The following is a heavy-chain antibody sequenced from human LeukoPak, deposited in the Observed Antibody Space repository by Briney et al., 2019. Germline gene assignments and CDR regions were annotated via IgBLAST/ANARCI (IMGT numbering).Heavy chain of an antibody. CDR3: ARGESDFWSGYYREARNWFDP. D-gene: IGHD3-3*01. CDR1: GGSISSHY. J-gene: IGHJ5*02. V-gene: IGHV4-59*11. Sequence: PSETLSLTCTVSGGSISSHYWSWIRQPPGKGLEWIGYIYYSGSTNYNPSLKSRVTISVDTSKNQFSLKLSSVTAADTAVYYCARGESDFWSGYYREARNWFDPWGQGTLVTVSS. CDR2: IYYSGST.